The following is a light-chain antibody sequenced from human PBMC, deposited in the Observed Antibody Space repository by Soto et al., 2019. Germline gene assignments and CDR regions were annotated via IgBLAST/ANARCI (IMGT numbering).Light chain of an antibody. Sequence: QSVLTQPPSASGSPGQSVTISCTETSSDVGGYDYVSWYQQYPGKNPKLMIFEVTKRPSGGPDRFSGFKSGNKASLTVSGLQADDEADYYCLSYAGTAYVFGTGSKGTVL. V-gene: IGLV2-8*01. J-gene: IGLJ1*01. CDR3: LSYAGTAYV. CDR1: SSDVGGYDY. CDR2: EVT.